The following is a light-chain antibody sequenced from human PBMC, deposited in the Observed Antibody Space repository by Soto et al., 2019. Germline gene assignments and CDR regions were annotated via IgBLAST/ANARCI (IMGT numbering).Light chain of an antibody. CDR3: QSYDSSNDV. Sequence: NFTLTQPHSVSESPGKTVTISCTRSSGSIASNYVQWYQQRPGSAPTTVIYEDNQRPSGVPDRFSGSIDSSSNSASLTISGLKTEDEADYYCQSYDSSNDVFGGGTQLTVL. J-gene: IGLJ7*01. V-gene: IGLV6-57*04. CDR2: EDN. CDR1: SGSIASNY.